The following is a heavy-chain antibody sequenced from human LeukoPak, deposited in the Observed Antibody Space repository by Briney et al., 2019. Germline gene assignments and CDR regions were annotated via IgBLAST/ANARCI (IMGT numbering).Heavy chain of an antibody. V-gene: IGHV3-43*02. CDR3: AKDKTRGPGDY. J-gene: IGHJ4*02. CDR1: GFTFDDYA. CDR2: ISEDGGDT. Sequence: GGSLRLSCAASGFTFDDYAMHWVRQTPGKGLECVSLISEDGGDTWYADSVKGRFTISRDNSKNSLYLQMNSLRAEDTAFYYCAKDKTRGPGDYWGQGPLVTVSS.